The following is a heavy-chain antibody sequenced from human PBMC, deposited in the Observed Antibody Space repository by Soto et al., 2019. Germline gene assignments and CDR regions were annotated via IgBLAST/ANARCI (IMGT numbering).Heavy chain of an antibody. CDR2: IYYSGST. D-gene: IGHD3-22*01. Sequence: QVQLQESGPGLVKPSETLSLTCTVSGGSISSYYWSWIRQPPGKGLEWIGYIYYSGSTNYNPSLKSRVTISVDTSKNQFSLKLSSVTAVDTAVYYCARDSGYYYAFDIWGQGTMVTVSS. CDR3: ARDSGYYYAFDI. V-gene: IGHV4-59*01. J-gene: IGHJ3*02. CDR1: GGSISSYY.